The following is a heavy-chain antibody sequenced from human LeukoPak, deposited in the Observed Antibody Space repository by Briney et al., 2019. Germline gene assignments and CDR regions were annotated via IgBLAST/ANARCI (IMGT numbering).Heavy chain of an antibody. V-gene: IGHV3-48*01. CDR2: ISSSSSTI. Sequence: AGGSLRLCCAASGLTISSYSMSWVRQAPGKGLQWVSYISSSSSTIYYADSVKGRFTISRDNAKNSLYLQMNSLRAEDTAVYYCARARWFGETFPAYWGQGTLVTVSS. CDR1: GLTISSYS. D-gene: IGHD3-10*01. CDR3: ARARWFGETFPAY. J-gene: IGHJ4*02.